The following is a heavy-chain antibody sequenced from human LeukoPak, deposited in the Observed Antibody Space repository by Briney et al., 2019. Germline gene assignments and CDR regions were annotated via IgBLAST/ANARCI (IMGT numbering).Heavy chain of an antibody. CDR3: ARDHEEGNYGMDV. J-gene: IGHJ6*02. Sequence: GGSLRLSCAASGFTFSTYSMNWVRQAPGKGLEWVSSISLSSTYIFYADSVMGRFTASRDNAKNSLYLQMNSLRAEDTAVYYCARDHEEGNYGMDVWGQGTTVTVS. V-gene: IGHV3-21*01. CDR1: GFTFSTYS. CDR2: ISLSSTYI.